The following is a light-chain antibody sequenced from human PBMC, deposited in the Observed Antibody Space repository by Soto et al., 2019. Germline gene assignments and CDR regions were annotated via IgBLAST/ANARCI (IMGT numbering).Light chain of an antibody. CDR2: DVS. V-gene: IGLV2-14*01. CDR3: SYYTSSSTLYV. J-gene: IGLJ1*01. CDR1: SSDVGGYHY. Sequence: QSVLTNPASVSGSPVQSLTITCTGTSSDVGGYHYVSWYHQHPGQAPKLMIYDVSNRTAGVPNRNPGSKGGYTASLTISGLKALDEGDYYSSYYTSSSTLYVFVPGTKVTVL.